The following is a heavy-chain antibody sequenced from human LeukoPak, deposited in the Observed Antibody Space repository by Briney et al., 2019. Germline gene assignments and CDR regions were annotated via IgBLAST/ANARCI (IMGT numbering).Heavy chain of an antibody. D-gene: IGHD1-26*01. CDR2: TNQDGSEK. Sequence: GGSLRLSCAASGFTFSSYWMSWVRQVPGKGLEWEANTNQDGSEKYYVDSVKGRFTISRDNAKNSVFLQMNSLGGEDTAVYYCARDGPLPKARRSQLLDYGMDVWGQGTTVTVSS. J-gene: IGHJ6*02. V-gene: IGHV3-7*01. CDR3: ARDGPLPKARRSQLLDYGMDV. CDR1: GFTFSSYW.